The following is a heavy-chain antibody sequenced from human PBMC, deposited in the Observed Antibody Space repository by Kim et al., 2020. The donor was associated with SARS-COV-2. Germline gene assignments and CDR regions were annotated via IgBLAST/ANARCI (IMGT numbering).Heavy chain of an antibody. CDR2: IYPGDSDT. Sequence: GESLKISCKGSGYSFTSYWIGWVRQMPGKGLEWMGIIYPGDSDTRYSPSFQGQVTISADKSISTAYLQWSSLKASDTAMYYCARHWELRGENYYYGMDVWGQGTTVTVSS. CDR3: ARHWELRGENYYYGMDV. D-gene: IGHD1-26*01. J-gene: IGHJ6*02. V-gene: IGHV5-51*01. CDR1: GYSFTSYW.